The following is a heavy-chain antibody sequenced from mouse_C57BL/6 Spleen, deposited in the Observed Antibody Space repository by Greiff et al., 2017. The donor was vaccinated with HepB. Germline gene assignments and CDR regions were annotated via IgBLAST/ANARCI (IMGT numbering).Heavy chain of an antibody. CDR2: IWSGGST. CDR3: ARDGYYERHWYFDV. Sequence: QVHVKQSGPGLVQPSQSLSITCTVSGFSLTSYGVHWVRQSPGKGLEWLGVIWSGGSTDYNAAFISRLSISKDNSKSQVFFKMNSLQADDTAIYYCARDGYYERHWYFDVWGTGTTVTVSS. D-gene: IGHD2-3*01. J-gene: IGHJ1*03. V-gene: IGHV2-2*01. CDR1: GFSLTSYG.